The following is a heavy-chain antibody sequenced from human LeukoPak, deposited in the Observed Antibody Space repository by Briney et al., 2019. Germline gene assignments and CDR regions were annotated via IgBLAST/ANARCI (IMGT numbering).Heavy chain of an antibody. Sequence: GGSLRLSCAASGLTISTHWMSWVRQAPGKGLGWVANIKGDGSQNSYVDSVRGRFTISRDNSKNTLYLQMNSLRPEDTAVYYCSKGRGDYDDFRLGYWGQGTLVTVSS. CDR3: SKGRGDYDDFRLGY. V-gene: IGHV3-7*01. CDR2: IKGDGSQN. CDR1: GLTISTHW. J-gene: IGHJ4*02. D-gene: IGHD4-17*01.